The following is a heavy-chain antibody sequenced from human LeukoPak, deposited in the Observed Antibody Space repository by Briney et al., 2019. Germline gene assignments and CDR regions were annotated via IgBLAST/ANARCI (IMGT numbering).Heavy chain of an antibody. Sequence: GSLRLSCAASGFTFNSFAMNWVRQAPGKGLEWVSSISGSDGSSHYADFVKGRFTISRDNSKNTLHLQMNSLRAEDTAVYYCARDGYCSSTSCLLTMVRGGYFDYWGQGTLVTVSS. J-gene: IGHJ4*02. V-gene: IGHV3-23*01. D-gene: IGHD2-2*03. CDR1: GFTFNSFA. CDR2: ISGSDGSS. CDR3: ARDGYCSSTSCLLTMVRGGYFDY.